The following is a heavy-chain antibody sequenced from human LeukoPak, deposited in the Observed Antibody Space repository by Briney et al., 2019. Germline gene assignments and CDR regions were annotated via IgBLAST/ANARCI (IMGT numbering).Heavy chain of an antibody. V-gene: IGHV7-4-1*02. D-gene: IGHD3-3*01. Sequence: ASVKVSCKVSGGTFSSYAISWVRQAPGQGLEWMGWINTNTGNPTYAQGFTGRFVFSLDTSVSTAYLQISSLKAEDTAVYYCARGVAIFGVVDYYYYYMDVWGKGTTVTVSS. CDR2: INTNTGNP. J-gene: IGHJ6*03. CDR3: ARGVAIFGVVDYYYYYMDV. CDR1: GGTFSSYA.